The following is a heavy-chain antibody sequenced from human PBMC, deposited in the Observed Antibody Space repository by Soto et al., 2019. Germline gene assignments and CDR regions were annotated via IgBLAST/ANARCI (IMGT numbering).Heavy chain of an antibody. Sequence: SLRLSCCASLFTLSNYAMTWFRQAPGQGLEWVSGVSGSGGITNYADAVKGRFTISRDNSKNTLYLQMNSLRAEDTAVYYWAYAKTHITLTDYLYEWGRGTWVTVSS. CDR3: AYAKTHITLTDYLYE. V-gene: IGHV3-23*01. J-gene: IGHJ4*02. CDR2: VSGSGGIT. D-gene: IGHD1-20*01. CDR1: LFTLSNYA.